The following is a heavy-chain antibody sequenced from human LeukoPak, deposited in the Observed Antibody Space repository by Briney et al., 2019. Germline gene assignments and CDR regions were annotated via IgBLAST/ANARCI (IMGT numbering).Heavy chain of an antibody. D-gene: IGHD1-14*01. J-gene: IGHJ4*02. Sequence: PGGSLRLSATASGFNLRGYGIHWVRQAAGKGLEWVGFISSNGTKIYYADPVKGRFTFSRDNAKNSLYLQMNSLRAEDTAVYYCARVQRRPPPRYFDYWGQGTLVTVSS. CDR3: ARVQRRPPPRYFDY. V-gene: IGHV3-30*03. CDR1: GFNLRGYG. CDR2: ISSNGTKI.